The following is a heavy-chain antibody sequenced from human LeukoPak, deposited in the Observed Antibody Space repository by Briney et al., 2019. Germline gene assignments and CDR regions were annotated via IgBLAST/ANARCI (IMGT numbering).Heavy chain of an antibody. CDR3: LREVDGKYAFDY. V-gene: IGHV3-33*01. CDR2: IRSDGSHI. Sequence: PGGSLRLSCAASGFSFSTFVMHWVRQAPGKGLEWVAVIRSDGSHISYVDPVKGRFTISRDNSNNMLYLQMSSLRAEDTALYYFLREVDGKYAFDYWGRGTLVTVSS. J-gene: IGHJ4*02. D-gene: IGHD1-26*01. CDR1: GFSFSTFV.